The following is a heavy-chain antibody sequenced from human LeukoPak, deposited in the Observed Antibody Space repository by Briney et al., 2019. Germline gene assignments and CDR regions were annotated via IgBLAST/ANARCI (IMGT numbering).Heavy chain of an antibody. V-gene: IGHV3-21*01. J-gene: IGHJ4*02. CDR1: GFTFSSYS. CDR2: ISSSSSYI. D-gene: IGHD3-10*01. CDR3: ARAGSEYYFDY. Sequence: GGSLRLSCAASGFTFSSYSMNWVRRAPGKGLEWVSSISSSSSYIYYADSVKGRFTISRDNAKNSLYLQMNSLRAEDTAVYYCARAGSEYYFDYWGQGTLVTLSS.